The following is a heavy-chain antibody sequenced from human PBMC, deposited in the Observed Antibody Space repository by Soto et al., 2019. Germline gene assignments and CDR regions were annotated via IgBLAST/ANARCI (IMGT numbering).Heavy chain of an antibody. CDR3: AKDKECSSTNCYFDY. J-gene: IGHJ4*02. Sequence: GGSLRLSCAASGFTFSGYAMSWVRQAPGKGLEWVSGISGSGSTTFYADSVKGRFTISRDHSKNTLYLQMNSLRAEDTAVYYCAKDKECSSTNCYFDYWGQGTLGTVS. CDR2: ISGSGSTT. D-gene: IGHD2-2*01. CDR1: GFTFSGYA. V-gene: IGHV3-23*01.